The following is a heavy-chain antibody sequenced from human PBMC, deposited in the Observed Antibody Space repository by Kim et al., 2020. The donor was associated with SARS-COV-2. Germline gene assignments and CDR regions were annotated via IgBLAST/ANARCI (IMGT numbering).Heavy chain of an antibody. V-gene: IGHV3-74*01. Sequence: GGSLRLSCAVSGFSFTAYWINWVRQAPGQGLQWVSRISGDGIIATYADSVEGRFTISRDNAKNTLYLQMNNLRAEDTAVYYCTRDLYWRDYYYMDVWGEGTTVIVSS. CDR2: ISGDGIIA. J-gene: IGHJ6*03. CDR1: GFSFTAYW. D-gene: IGHD3-3*01. CDR3: TRDLYWRDYYYMDV.